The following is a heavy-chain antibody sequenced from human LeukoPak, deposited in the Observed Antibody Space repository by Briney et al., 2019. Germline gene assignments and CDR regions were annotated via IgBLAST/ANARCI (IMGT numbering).Heavy chain of an antibody. CDR1: GFTFSTYW. CDR2: INRDGSGI. D-gene: IGHD5-18*01. V-gene: IGHV3-74*01. J-gene: IGHJ4*02. CDR3: ARDYGYSYGPGFDY. Sequence: GGSLRLSCAASGFTFSTYWMHWVRQAPGKGLVWISRINRDGSGITYADSVKGRFTISRDNAKSILYLQMNSLRAEDTAVYYCARDYGYSYGPGFDYWGQGTLVTVSS.